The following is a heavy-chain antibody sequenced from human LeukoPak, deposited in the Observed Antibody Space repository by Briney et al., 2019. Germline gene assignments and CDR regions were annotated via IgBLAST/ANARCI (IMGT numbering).Heavy chain of an antibody. J-gene: IGHJ1*01. V-gene: IGHV3-21*01. CDR3: ARFETVAAKPIEH. D-gene: IGHD6-19*01. CDR2: ISSTSTYI. Sequence: GGSLRLSCAASGFTFSSYSMNWVRQAPGKGLDWVSSISSTSTYILYADSVKDRFTISRDNARNSLYLQMNSLRAEDTAVYYCARFETVAAKPIEHWGPGTLVTVSS. CDR1: GFTFSSYS.